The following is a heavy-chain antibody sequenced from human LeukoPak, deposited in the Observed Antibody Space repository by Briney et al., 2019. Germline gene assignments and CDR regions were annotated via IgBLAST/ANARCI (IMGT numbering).Heavy chain of an antibody. Sequence: GASVNVSCKVSGYTLTELSMHWVRQAPGKGLEWMGGFDPEDGETIYAQKFQGRVTMTEDTSTETAYMELSSLRSEDTAVYYCATARVNSVGNVWFDPWGQGTLVTVSS. CDR2: FDPEDGET. CDR1: GYTLTELS. J-gene: IGHJ5*02. V-gene: IGHV1-24*01. D-gene: IGHD3-10*01. CDR3: ATARVNSVGNVWFDP.